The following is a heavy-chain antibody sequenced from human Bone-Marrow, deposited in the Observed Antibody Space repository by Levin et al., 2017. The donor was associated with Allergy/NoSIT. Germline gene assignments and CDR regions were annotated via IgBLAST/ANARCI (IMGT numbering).Heavy chain of an antibody. J-gene: IGHJ4*02. V-gene: IGHV3-33*01. Sequence: PSETLSLTCAASGFTFSSYGMHWVRQAPGKGLEWVAVIRYDGSNKYYEDSLKGRFTISRDSSKSTLYLQMNTLRVEDTAVYYCARGFDILTGYEGFDYWGQGTLVTVSS. D-gene: IGHD3-9*01. CDR2: IRYDGSNK. CDR3: ARGFDILTGYEGFDY. CDR1: GFTFSSYG.